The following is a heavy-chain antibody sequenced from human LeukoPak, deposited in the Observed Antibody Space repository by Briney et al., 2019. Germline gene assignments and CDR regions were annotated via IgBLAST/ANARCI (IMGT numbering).Heavy chain of an antibody. CDR3: ARGGTTFEH. CDR1: GFTFSVSW. Sequence: SGGSLRLSCAASGFTFSVSWMSWVRQAPGKGLEWVANIKYDGNEKYYVGSVKGRFTISRDNAKNSLYLQMNSLRAEDTAVYYCARGGTTFEHWGQGTLVTVSS. V-gene: IGHV3-7*01. CDR2: IKYDGNEK. J-gene: IGHJ4*02. D-gene: IGHD1-1*01.